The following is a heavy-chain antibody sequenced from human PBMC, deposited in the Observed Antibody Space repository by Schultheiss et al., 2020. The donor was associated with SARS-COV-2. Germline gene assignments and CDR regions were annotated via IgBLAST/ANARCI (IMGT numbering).Heavy chain of an antibody. Sequence: GGSLRLSCAASGFTFSSYAMHWVRQTPGKGLEWVANIKQDGSEKYYVDSVKGRFTISRDNAKNSLYLQMNSLRAEDTAVYYCARDPSNGSGGYYYGMDVWGQGTTVTVSS. CDR2: IKQDGSEK. D-gene: IGHD3-10*01. CDR3: ARDPSNGSGGYYYGMDV. CDR1: GFTFSSYA. V-gene: IGHV3-7*01. J-gene: IGHJ6*02.